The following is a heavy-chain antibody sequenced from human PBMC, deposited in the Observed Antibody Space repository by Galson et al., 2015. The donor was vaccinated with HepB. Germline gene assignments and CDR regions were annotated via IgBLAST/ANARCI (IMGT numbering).Heavy chain of an antibody. J-gene: IGHJ4*02. Sequence: SLRLSCAASGFTFSSDAMHWVRQAPGKGLEWVAVISNDGSNTYYADSVKGRFTISRDISKNTVYLQMNSLRTEDTAVYYCAKVKTIVVVNYFDYWGQGTLVTVSS. D-gene: IGHD3-22*01. CDR3: AKVKTIVVVNYFDY. CDR1: GFTFSSDA. CDR2: ISNDGSNT. V-gene: IGHV3-30-3*01.